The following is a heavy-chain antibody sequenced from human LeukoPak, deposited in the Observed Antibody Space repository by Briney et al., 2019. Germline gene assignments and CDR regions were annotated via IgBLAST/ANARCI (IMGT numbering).Heavy chain of an antibody. Sequence: GGSLRLSCAASGFTFSSYSMNWVRQAPGKGLEWVSSISSSSSYIYYADSVKGRFTISRDNAKNSLYLQMNSLRAEDTAVYYCARAGGSGYYTYFDYWGQGTLVTVSS. D-gene: IGHD3-3*01. V-gene: IGHV3-21*01. CDR3: ARAGGSGYYTYFDY. CDR1: GFTFSSYS. J-gene: IGHJ4*02. CDR2: ISSSSSYI.